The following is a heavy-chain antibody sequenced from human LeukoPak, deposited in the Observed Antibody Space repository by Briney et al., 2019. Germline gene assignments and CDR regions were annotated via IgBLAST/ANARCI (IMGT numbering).Heavy chain of an antibody. D-gene: IGHD3-3*01. CDR1: GGSFSGYY. V-gene: IGHV4-34*01. Sequence: SETLSLTCAVYGGSFSGYYWSWIRQPPGKGLEWIGEINHSGSTNYNPSLKRRVTISVDTSKNQFSLKLSSVTAADTAVYYCARGQRTTIFGVVIGYNWFDPWGQGTLVTVSP. CDR3: ARGQRTTIFGVVIGYNWFDP. J-gene: IGHJ5*02. CDR2: INHSGST.